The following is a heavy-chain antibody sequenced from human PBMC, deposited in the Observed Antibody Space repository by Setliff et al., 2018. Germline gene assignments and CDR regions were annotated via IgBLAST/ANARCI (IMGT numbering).Heavy chain of an antibody. J-gene: IGHJ4*02. CDR3: TRDPPGSGWSFDY. Sequence: LRLSCAASGFTFNTHAMHWVRQAPGKGLEWVAMIWADPNSNTKYYADSVKGRFSVSRDNSRNTVFLQMTGLRAEDTALYYCTRDPPGSGWSFDYWGQGALVTSPQ. D-gene: IGHD6-19*01. CDR2: IWADPNSNTK. V-gene: IGHV3-33*01. CDR1: GFTFNTHA.